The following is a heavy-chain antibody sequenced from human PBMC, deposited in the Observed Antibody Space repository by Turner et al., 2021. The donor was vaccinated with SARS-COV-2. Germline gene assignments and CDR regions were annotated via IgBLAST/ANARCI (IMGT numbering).Heavy chain of an antibody. CDR2: KKQDGSEK. CDR3: ARDIVVCTHAFDI. J-gene: IGHJ3*02. D-gene: IGHD3-22*01. V-gene: IGHV3-7*01. Sequence: EVQLVESGGGLVQPGGSLRLYCAGSGFTLSNYWMSWVLQSQGKGLACGASKKQDGSEKYYVDSVKGRFTISIDNAKYSLYLQMNSLRADYTAVYYCARDIVVCTHAFDIWGQGTMVTVSS. CDR1: GFTLSNYW.